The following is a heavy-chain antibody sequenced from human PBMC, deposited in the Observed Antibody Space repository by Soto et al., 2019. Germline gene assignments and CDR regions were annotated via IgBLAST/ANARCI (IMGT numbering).Heavy chain of an antibody. D-gene: IGHD3-16*02. CDR2: INPNGGAT. Sequence: QVQLVQSGAEVKMPGASVKVSCKASGYIFAGYYMAWVRQAPGQGLEWMGWINPNGGATDYPPQFQDSVTMTRDMSITTAYMDLTRLTSDDTAVYYCARVGYYAYVWGSYGLAHWGQGTLITVSS. CDR3: ARVGYYAYVWGSYGLAH. CDR1: GYIFAGYY. V-gene: IGHV1-2*02. J-gene: IGHJ4*02.